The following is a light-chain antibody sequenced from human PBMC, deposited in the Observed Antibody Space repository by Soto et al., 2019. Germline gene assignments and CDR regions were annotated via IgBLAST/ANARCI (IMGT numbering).Light chain of an antibody. Sequence: QSVLTQPASVSGSPGQSITISCTGTSSDVGSYNLVSWYQQHPGKAPKLMIYEGSKRPSGVSNHFSGSKSGNTASLTISGLQAEDEADYYCCSYAGSRYYVFGTGTKVTVL. CDR1: SSDVGSYNL. V-gene: IGLV2-23*01. CDR3: CSYAGSRYYV. J-gene: IGLJ1*01. CDR2: EGS.